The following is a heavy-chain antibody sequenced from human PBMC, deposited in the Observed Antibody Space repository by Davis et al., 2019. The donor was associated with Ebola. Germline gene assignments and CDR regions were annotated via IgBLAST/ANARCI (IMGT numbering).Heavy chain of an antibody. V-gene: IGHV3-30-3*01. J-gene: IGHJ6*03. CDR1: GFTFSSYA. D-gene: IGHD2-2*02. Sequence: GESLKISCAASGFTFSSYAMHWVRQAPGKGLEWVAVISYDGSNKYYADSVKGRFTISRDNSKNTLYLQMNSLRAEDTAVYYCARGNCGSTSCYSYYYYYYMDVWGKGTTVTVSS. CDR2: ISYDGSNK. CDR3: ARGNCGSTSCYSYYYYYYMDV.